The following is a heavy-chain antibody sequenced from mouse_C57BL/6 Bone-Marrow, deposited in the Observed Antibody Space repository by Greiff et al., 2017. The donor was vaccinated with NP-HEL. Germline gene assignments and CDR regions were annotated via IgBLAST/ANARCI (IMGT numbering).Heavy chain of an antibody. V-gene: IGHV1-81*01. D-gene: IGHD2-12*01. CDR2: IYPRSGNT. CDR3: ARGRVYDGEGYAMDY. Sequence: QVQLQQSGAELARPGASVKLSCKASGYTFTSYGISWVKQRTGQGLEWIGEIYPRSGNTYYNEKFKGKATLTADKSSSTAYMELRSLTSEDSAVYFCARGRVYDGEGYAMDYWGQGTSVTVSS. CDR1: GYTFTSYG. J-gene: IGHJ4*01.